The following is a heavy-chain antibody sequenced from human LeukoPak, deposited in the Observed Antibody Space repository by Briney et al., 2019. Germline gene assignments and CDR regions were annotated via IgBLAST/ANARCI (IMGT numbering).Heavy chain of an antibody. CDR1: GFTFSNYD. D-gene: IGHD6-13*01. Sequence: GGSLRLSCAASGFTFSNYDMHWVRQAAGKGLEWVSGIGTAGDTYYPASVRGRFTISRENAKNSLYLQMNSLSAGDTAVYYCASSPAYSSSWYAIDNWGQGTLVTVSS. CDR2: IGTAGDT. CDR3: ASSPAYSSSWYAIDN. J-gene: IGHJ4*02. V-gene: IGHV3-13*01.